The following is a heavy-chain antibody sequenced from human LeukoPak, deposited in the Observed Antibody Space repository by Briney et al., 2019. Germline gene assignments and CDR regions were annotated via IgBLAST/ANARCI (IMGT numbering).Heavy chain of an antibody. Sequence: AGGSLRLSCAASGFSFNTYAMSWARQAPGKGLEWVSVISGSGSSTYYADSVKGRFTISRDNSKNTLYLQMNSLRGEDTAVYYFAKHNAPDPGYSGSYLRFQYWGQGTLVTVSS. CDR1: GFSFNTYA. J-gene: IGHJ4*02. V-gene: IGHV3-23*01. D-gene: IGHD1-26*01. CDR3: AKHNAPDPGYSGSYLRFQY. CDR2: ISGSGSST.